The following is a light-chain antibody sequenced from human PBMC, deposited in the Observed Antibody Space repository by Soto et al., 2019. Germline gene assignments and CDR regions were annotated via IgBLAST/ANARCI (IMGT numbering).Light chain of an antibody. V-gene: IGKV3-20*01. CDR1: QSVSSSY. CDR3: QHYNSYSEA. J-gene: IGKJ1*01. CDR2: GAS. Sequence: EIVLTQSPGTLSLSPGERATRSCRASQSVSSSYLAWYQQKPGQAPKLLINGASSRATGIPDRFSGSGSGTEFTLTISSLQPDDFATYYCQHYNSYSEAFGQGTKVDIK.